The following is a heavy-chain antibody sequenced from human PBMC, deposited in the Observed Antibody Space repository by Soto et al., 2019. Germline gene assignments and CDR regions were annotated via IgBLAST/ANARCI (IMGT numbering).Heavy chain of an antibody. V-gene: IGHV3-21*01. J-gene: IGHJ4*02. CDR3: AIHEAGHPIDY. D-gene: IGHD6-19*01. CDR1: GFSFRSYS. CDR2: ISSSSSYI. Sequence: GGCLRLSWAASGFSFRSYSINWACQATGKGREWVSSISSSSSYIYYADSVKGRFTISRDNDKNSLYLQMNSLSAEDTSVYYCAIHEAGHPIDYWGQGTLVTVPS.